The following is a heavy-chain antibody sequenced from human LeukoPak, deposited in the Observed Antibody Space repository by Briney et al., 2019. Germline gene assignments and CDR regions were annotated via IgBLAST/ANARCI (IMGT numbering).Heavy chain of an antibody. V-gene: IGHV4-34*01. J-gene: IGHJ4*02. CDR2: INHSGST. CDR1: GGSFSGYY. CDR3: ASTYGGQRDY. Sequence: PSETLSLTCAVYGGSFSGYYWSWIRQPPGKGLEWIGEINHSGSTNYNPSLKSRVTISVDTSKNQFSLKLSSVTAADTAVYYCASTYGGQRDYWGQGTLVTVFS. D-gene: IGHD4-23*01.